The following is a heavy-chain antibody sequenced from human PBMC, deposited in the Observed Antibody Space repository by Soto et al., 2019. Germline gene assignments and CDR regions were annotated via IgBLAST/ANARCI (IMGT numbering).Heavy chain of an antibody. J-gene: IGHJ4*02. CDR3: ARDLGSSASVSYPAF. D-gene: IGHD3-10*01. CDR1: GFTFNNYG. Sequence: QVQLVESGGGVVQPGKSLRLSCVGTGFTFNNYGIHWVRQAPGTGPEWVAVISYEGRYTSSGDSVKGLFTISRDTSTNTVYLQTNTLREEATAVYFCARDLGSSASVSYPAFWGQATLVTVSS. V-gene: IGHV3-30*03. CDR2: ISYEGRYT.